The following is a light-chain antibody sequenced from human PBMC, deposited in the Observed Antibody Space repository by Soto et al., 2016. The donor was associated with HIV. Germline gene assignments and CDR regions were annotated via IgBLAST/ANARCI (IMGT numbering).Light chain of an antibody. CDR3: MQALQTPLT. Sequence: DIVMTQSPLTLPVTPRESASISCRSSQSLLHSNGYYYLTWYLQKPGQSPRLLMYLGSTRASWVPDRFSGSGSGTDFTLKISRVEADDIGVYYCMQALQTPLTFGQGTRLEI. CDR2: LGS. J-gene: IGKJ5*01. V-gene: IGKV2-28*01. CDR1: QSLLHSNGYYY.